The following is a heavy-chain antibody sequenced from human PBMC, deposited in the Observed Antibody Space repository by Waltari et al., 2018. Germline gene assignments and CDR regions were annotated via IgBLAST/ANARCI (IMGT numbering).Heavy chain of an antibody. Sequence: EVQLVESGGGLVQPGRSLRLSCTASGFTFGDYAMSWFRQAPGKGLEWGGFIRSKAYGGKTEYAASVKGRFTISRDDSKSIAYLKMNSLKTEDTDVYYCTRGRSGSSDAFDIWGQGTMVTVSS. V-gene: IGHV3-49*03. CDR2: IRSKAYGGKT. J-gene: IGHJ3*02. CDR3: TRGRSGSSDAFDI. CDR1: GFTFGDYA.